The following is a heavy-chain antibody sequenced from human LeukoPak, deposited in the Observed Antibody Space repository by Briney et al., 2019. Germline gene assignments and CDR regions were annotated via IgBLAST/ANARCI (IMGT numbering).Heavy chain of an antibody. D-gene: IGHD6-19*01. CDR2: TYYRSNWYN. J-gene: IGHJ4*02. CDR3: AREIAVAGPFDY. Sequence: SQTLSLTCAISGDSVSSNSAGWNWIRQSPSRGLEWLGRTYYRSNWYNDYAESVKGRITINPDTSKSQFSLQLNSVTPEDTAVYYCAREIAVAGPFDYWGQGTLVTVSS. V-gene: IGHV6-1*01. CDR1: GDSVSSNSAG.